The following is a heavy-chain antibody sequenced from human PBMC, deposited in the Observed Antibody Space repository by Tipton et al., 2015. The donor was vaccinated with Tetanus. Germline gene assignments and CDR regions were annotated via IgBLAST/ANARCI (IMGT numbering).Heavy chain of an antibody. D-gene: IGHD5-18*01. CDR2: IYYSGST. CDR1: GGSISSSSYY. J-gene: IGHJ5*02. V-gene: IGHV4-61*01. CDR3: ARLYSYGSLYWFDP. Sequence: TLSLTCTVSGGSISSSSYYWSWIRQPPGKGLEWIGYIYYSGSTNYNPSLKSRVTISVDTFKNQFSLKLSSVTAADTAVYYCARLYSYGSLYWFDPWGQGPLVTVSS.